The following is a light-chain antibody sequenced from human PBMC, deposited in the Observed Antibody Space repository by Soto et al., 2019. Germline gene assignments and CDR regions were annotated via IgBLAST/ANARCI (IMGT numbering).Light chain of an antibody. V-gene: IGLV3-25*02. J-gene: IGLJ1*01. Sequence: SYELTQPPSVSVSPGQTARTTCSGDALPKQYAYWYQQKPGQAPVLVIYKDSERPSGIPERFSGSSSGTTVTLTISGVQAEDEADYYCQSADSSGTFYVLGNGTKLT. CDR1: ALPKQY. CDR3: QSADSSGTFYV. CDR2: KDS.